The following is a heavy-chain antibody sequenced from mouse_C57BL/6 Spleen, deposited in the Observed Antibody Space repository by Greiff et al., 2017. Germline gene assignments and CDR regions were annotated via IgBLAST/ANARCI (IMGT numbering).Heavy chain of an antibody. CDR2: ISDGGSYT. D-gene: IGHD2-2*01. CDR1: GFTLRSYA. CDR3: ARDDGYDGYFDY. Sequence: EVQRVESGGGLVKPGGSLQLSCAASGFTLRSYAMSWVRQTPEKRLEWVATISDGGSYTYYPANVKGRFTISRDNAKYNLYLQMGHLKSKDTAMYYCARDDGYDGYFDYWGQGTTLTVSS. V-gene: IGHV5-4*01. J-gene: IGHJ2*01.